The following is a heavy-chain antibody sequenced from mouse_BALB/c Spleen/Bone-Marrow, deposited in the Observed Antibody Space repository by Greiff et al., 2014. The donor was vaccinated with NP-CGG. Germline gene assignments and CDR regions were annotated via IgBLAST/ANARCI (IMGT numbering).Heavy chain of an antibody. CDR3: ARALGDGYCYAMDC. V-gene: IGHV1-74*04. CDR2: IDPSDSET. Sequence: VQLQESGAELVKPGPPVKLSCKASGYTFTSYWMTWVKQRPGRGLEWIGRIDPSDSETHYNQEFKDKATLTVDKSSSTAYIQLSSLTSEDSAVYYCARALGDGYCYAMDCWGQGTSVTVSS. CDR1: GYTFTSYW. J-gene: IGHJ4*01. D-gene: IGHD2-3*01.